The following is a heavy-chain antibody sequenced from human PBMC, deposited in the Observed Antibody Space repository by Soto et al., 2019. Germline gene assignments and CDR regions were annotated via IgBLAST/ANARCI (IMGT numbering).Heavy chain of an antibody. J-gene: IGHJ6*04. CDR3: SKDKSATPGLPYSYYGMDV. D-gene: IGHD2-15*01. Sequence: QVQLVESGGGEVQTGRSLRLSCAAAGCTFSSYGMHWVRQAPGTGLEWVAVISYDGSNKYYADSVKGGFTISRYNSKNTLYLQMNSLRAADTSVYYCSKDKSATPGLPYSYYGMDVWGNGPTVTVSS. CDR1: GCTFSSYG. CDR2: ISYDGSNK. V-gene: IGHV3-30*18.